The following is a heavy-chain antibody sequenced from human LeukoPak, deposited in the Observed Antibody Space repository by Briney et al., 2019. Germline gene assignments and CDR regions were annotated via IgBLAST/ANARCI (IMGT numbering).Heavy chain of an antibody. CDR3: ARQAPGYCSGGSCYSTKYYFDY. CDR1: GGSISPYY. J-gene: IGHJ4*02. V-gene: IGHV4-59*08. Sequence: SETLCLTCTVSGGSISPYYWSWIRQPPGKGLEWIGYIYYSGSTNYNPSLKSRVTISVDTSKNQFSLKLNSVTAADTAVYYCARQAPGYCSGGSCYSTKYYFDYWGQGTLVTVSS. CDR2: IYYSGST. D-gene: IGHD2-15*01.